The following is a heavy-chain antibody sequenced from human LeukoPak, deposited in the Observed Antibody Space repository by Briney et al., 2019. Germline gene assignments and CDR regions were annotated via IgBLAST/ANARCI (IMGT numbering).Heavy chain of an antibody. V-gene: IGHV1-18*01. D-gene: IGHD3-22*01. CDR3: ARDVVRWVAVDYFDY. CDR1: GYTFTSYG. Sequence: GASVKVSCKASGYTFTSYGISWVRQAPGQGLEWMGWISAYNGNTNYAQKLQGRVTMTTDTSTSTAYMELRSMRSEDTAVYYCARDVVRWVAVDYFDYWGQGTLVTVSS. CDR2: ISAYNGNT. J-gene: IGHJ4*02.